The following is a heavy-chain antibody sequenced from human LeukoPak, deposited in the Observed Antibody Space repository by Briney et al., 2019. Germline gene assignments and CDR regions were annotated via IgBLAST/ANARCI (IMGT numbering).Heavy chain of an antibody. CDR2: IYYSGSA. CDR1: GGSISSSSYY. V-gene: IGHV4-39*07. CDR3: ASPSPTYYYGMDV. D-gene: IGHD2-2*01. J-gene: IGHJ6*02. Sequence: SETLSLTCTVSGGSISSSSYYWGWIRQPPGKGLEWIGSIYYSGSAYYNPSLKSRVTISVDTSKNQFSLKLSSVTAADTAVYYCASPSPTYYYGMDVWGQGTTATVSS.